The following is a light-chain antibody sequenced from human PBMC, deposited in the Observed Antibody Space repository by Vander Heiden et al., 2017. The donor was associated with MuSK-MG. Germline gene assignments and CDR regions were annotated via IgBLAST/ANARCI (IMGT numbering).Light chain of an antibody. CDR2: EVS. CDR1: NSDVGTYKF. Sequence: QSALTQPASVSGSPGQSITISCTGTNSDVGTYKFVSWYPQYPGKAPIVMIYEVSKRPSGVSNRFSGSKSGNTASLTISVLQAEDEADYYCYSDAGNSTYVFGTGTKVTVV. J-gene: IGLJ1*01. CDR3: YSDAGNSTYV. V-gene: IGLV2-23*02.